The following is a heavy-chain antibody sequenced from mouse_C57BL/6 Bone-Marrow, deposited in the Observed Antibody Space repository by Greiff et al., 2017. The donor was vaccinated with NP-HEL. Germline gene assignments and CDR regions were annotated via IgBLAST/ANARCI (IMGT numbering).Heavy chain of an antibody. Sequence: QVQLKESGAELARPGASVKMSCKASGYTFTSYTMHWVKQRPGQGLEWIGYINPSSGYTKYNQKFKDKATLTADKSSSTAYMQLSSLTSEDSAVYYCARSYWGVRFAYWGQGTLVTVSA. J-gene: IGHJ3*01. V-gene: IGHV1-4*01. CDR3: ARSYWGVRFAY. CDR1: GYTFTSYT. D-gene: IGHD4-1*01. CDR2: INPSSGYT.